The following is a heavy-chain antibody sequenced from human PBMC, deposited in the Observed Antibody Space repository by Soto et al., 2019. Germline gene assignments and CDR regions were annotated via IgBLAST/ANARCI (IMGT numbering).Heavy chain of an antibody. CDR3: AKDRLGGNFDY. CDR2: ISGTGGST. V-gene: IGHV3-23*01. J-gene: IGHJ4*02. CDR1: GFTFSSYG. Sequence: LRLSCAASGFTFSSYGMHWVRQAPGKGLEWVATISGTGGSTYYAGSVKGRFTISRDNSKNTLYLQMNSLRVEDTAVYYCAKDRLGGNFDYWGQGTQVTVSS.